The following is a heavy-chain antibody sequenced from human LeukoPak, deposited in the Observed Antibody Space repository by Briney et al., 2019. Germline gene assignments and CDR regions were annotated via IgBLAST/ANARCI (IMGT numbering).Heavy chain of an antibody. CDR1: GGSISSSSYY. V-gene: IGHV4-39*07. CDR2: IYYSGST. Sequence: SETLSLTCTVSGGSISSSSYYWGWIRQPPGKGLEWIGSIYYSGSTYYNPSLKSRVTISVDTSKNQFSLKLSSVTAADTAVYYCARALYRGYYDYFDYWGQGTLVTVSS. J-gene: IGHJ4*02. D-gene: IGHD3-3*01. CDR3: ARALYRGYYDYFDY.